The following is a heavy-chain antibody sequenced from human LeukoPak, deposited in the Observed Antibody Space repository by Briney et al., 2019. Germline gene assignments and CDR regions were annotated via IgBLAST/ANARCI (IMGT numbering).Heavy chain of an antibody. CDR2: IYPGDSDT. V-gene: IGHV5-51*01. CDR1: GYSFTSYW. CDR3: ASRGPPYCSGGSCYFLDWFDP. D-gene: IGHD2-15*01. Sequence: GESLKISCKGSGYSFTSYWIGWVRQMPGKGLEWMGIIYPGDSDTRYSPSFQGQVTISADKSISTAYLQWSSMKASDTAMYYCASRGPPYCSGGSCYFLDWFDPWGQGTLVTVSS. J-gene: IGHJ5*02.